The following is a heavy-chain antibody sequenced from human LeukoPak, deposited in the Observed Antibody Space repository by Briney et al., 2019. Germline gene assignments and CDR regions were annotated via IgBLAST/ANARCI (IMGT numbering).Heavy chain of an antibody. CDR3: VTEVSGSFPT. V-gene: IGHV1-46*01. Sequence: ASVKVSCKASGYIFTNYYIHWMRQAPGEGLEWMGIINPTGGSTSYAQKFQGRVTMTRDTSTSTVYMELNSLKSEDTAVYYCVTEVSGSFPTWGQGTLVTVSS. CDR1: GYIFTNYY. CDR2: INPTGGST. J-gene: IGHJ4*02. D-gene: IGHD1-26*01.